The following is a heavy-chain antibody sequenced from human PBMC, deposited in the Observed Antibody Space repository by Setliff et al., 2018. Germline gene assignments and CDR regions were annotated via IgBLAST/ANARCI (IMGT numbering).Heavy chain of an antibody. CDR1: GLIFGNYA. D-gene: IGHD3-22*01. Sequence: GGSLRLSCAASGLIFGNYAMNWVRQAPGKGLEWVSGISGSGRNTYYADSVKGRFTISRDNAQNTVFLQVNSLRPEDSAVYYCAKEDYSDSSGYYYETPWFDPWGQGTLVTVSS. V-gene: IGHV3-23*01. CDR2: ISGSGRNT. J-gene: IGHJ5*02. CDR3: AKEDYSDSSGYYYETPWFDP.